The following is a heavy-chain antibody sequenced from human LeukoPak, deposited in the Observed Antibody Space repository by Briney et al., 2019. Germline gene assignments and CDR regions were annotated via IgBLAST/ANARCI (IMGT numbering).Heavy chain of an antibody. CDR2: MREDGTII. Sequence: PGGSLRLSCAASGFPFDVQRMSWVRQAPGKGLDWVASMREDGTIIHYVDSVKGRFTISRDNPKNSLYLQMNSLRAKDTAVYYCVRGGAARGRFEKWGRGTLVTVSS. V-gene: IGHV3-7*01. D-gene: IGHD6-25*01. CDR3: VRGGAARGRFEK. J-gene: IGHJ4*02. CDR1: GFPFDVQR.